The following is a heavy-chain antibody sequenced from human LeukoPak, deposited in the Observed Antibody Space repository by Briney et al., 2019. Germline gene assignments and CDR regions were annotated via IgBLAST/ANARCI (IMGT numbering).Heavy chain of an antibody. CDR3: ASLDTAKQPLANH. CDR1: GFTVDSNY. CDR2: IYTGGNT. V-gene: IGHV3-53*01. J-gene: IGHJ5*02. D-gene: IGHD5-18*01. Sequence: GGSLRLSCAASGFTVDSNYLSWVRQAPGKGLEWVSTIYTGGNTYYAASVKGRFTISRDFSKNTVFLHMNSLRAEDTAMYYCASLDTAKQPLANHWGQGTLVTVSS.